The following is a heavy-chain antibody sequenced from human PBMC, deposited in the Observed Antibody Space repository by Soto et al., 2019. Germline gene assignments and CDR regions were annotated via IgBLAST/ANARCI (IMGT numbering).Heavy chain of an antibody. J-gene: IGHJ3*02. D-gene: IGHD6-19*01. CDR3: ATNIAVAGTAAFDI. V-gene: IGHV5-51*01. Sequence: GESLNISCTCSGYSFTSYWIGWVRQMPGKGLEWIGIIYPGDSYTRYSPFFQGQVTISADKSISTAYLQWSSLKASDTAMYYCATNIAVAGTAAFDIWGQGTMVTVSS. CDR2: IYPGDSYT. CDR1: GYSFTSYW.